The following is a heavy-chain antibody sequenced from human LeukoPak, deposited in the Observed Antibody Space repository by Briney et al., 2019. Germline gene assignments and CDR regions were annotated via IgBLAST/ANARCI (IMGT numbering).Heavy chain of an antibody. CDR2: IYYSGST. V-gene: IGHV4-39*01. CDR3: ARHWASSPYYYDSSGSNVLDY. CDR1: GGSISSSSYY. Sequence: SETLSLTCTVSGGSISSSSYYWGWIRQPPGKGLEWIGSIYYSGSTYYNPSLKSRVTISVDTSKNQFSLKPSSVTAADTAVYYCARHWASSPYYYDSSGSNVLDYWGQGTLVTVSS. D-gene: IGHD3-22*01. J-gene: IGHJ4*02.